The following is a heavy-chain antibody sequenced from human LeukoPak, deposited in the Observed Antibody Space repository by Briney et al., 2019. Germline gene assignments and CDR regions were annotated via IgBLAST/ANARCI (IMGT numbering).Heavy chain of an antibody. V-gene: IGHV1-18*01. Sequence: ASVKVSCKASGYTFTSYGISWVRQAPGQGLEWMGWISAYNGNTNYAQKLQGRATMTTDTSTSTAYMELRSLRSDDTAVYYCARSLAAAGNNWFDPWGQGTLVTVSS. CDR1: GYTFTSYG. CDR2: ISAYNGNT. D-gene: IGHD6-13*01. CDR3: ARSLAAAGNNWFDP. J-gene: IGHJ5*02.